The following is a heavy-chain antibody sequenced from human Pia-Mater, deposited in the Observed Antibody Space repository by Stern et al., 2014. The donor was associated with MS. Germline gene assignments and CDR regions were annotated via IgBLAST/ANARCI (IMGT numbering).Heavy chain of an antibody. D-gene: IGHD3-16*02. CDR1: GFRFSSYA. V-gene: IGHV3-23*04. Sequence: EVQLVEYGGGFVQPGGSLRLSCAASGFRFSSYAMSWVRQTPGKGLEWVSGISASGGSTYYADSVKGWFTISRDKSKNTLFLQMNSLRAEDTAVYYCAKGVWGSYLNAFDMWGQGTMVTVSS. CDR3: AKGVWGSYLNAFDM. J-gene: IGHJ3*02. CDR2: ISASGGST.